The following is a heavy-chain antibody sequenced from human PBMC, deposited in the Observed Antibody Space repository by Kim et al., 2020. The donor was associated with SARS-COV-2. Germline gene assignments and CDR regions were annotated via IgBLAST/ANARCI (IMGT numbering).Heavy chain of an antibody. CDR3: ARDFGIVGATLQAFDI. J-gene: IGHJ3*02. CDR1: GFTFSSYS. Sequence: GGSLRLSCAASGFTFSSYSMNWVRQAPGKGLEWVSSISSSSSYIYYADSVKGRFTISRDNAKNSLYLQMNSLRAEDTAVYYCARDFGIVGATLQAFDIWGQGTMVTVSS. CDR2: ISSSSSYI. D-gene: IGHD1-26*01. V-gene: IGHV3-21*01.